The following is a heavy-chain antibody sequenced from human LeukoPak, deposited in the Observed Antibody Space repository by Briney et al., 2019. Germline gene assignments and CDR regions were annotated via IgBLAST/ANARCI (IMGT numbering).Heavy chain of an antibody. D-gene: IGHD3-10*01. J-gene: IGHJ4*02. CDR1: GFTFSSYS. V-gene: IGHV3-21*01. CDR2: ISSSSYI. Sequence: GGSLRLSCAASGFTFSSYSMNWVRQAPGKGLEWVSSISSSSYIYYADSVKGRFTISRDNAKNSLYLQMNSLRAEDTAVYYCARDMPHMVRGSNPLDYFDYWGQGTLVTVSS. CDR3: ARDMPHMVRGSNPLDYFDY.